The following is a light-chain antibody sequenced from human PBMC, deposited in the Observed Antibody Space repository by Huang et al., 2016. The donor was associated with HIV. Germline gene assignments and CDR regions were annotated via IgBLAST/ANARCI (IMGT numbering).Light chain of an antibody. Sequence: EVVMTQSPATLSVSPGERATLSCRARQSVSNKLAWFQQKPGQAPRLLIHDASTRASGIPDRFSGSGSGTEFTLTISSLQSEDFAVYYCQQYNNWPPWTFGQGTKVEIK. CDR1: QSVSNK. V-gene: IGKV3-15*01. CDR3: QQYNNWPPWT. CDR2: DAS. J-gene: IGKJ1*01.